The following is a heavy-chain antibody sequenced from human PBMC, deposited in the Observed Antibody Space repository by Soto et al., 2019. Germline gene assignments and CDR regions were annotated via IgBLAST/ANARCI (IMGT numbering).Heavy chain of an antibody. J-gene: IGHJ5*02. CDR2: IYYSGST. CDR3: ARSLEVATIDGAVNWFDP. D-gene: IGHD5-12*01. V-gene: IGHV4-59*08. Sequence: SETLSLTCTVSGGPISSYYWSWIRQPPGKGLEWIGYIYYSGSTNYNPSLKSRVTISVDTSKNQFSLKLSSVTTADTAVYYCARSLEVATIDGAVNWFDPWGQGTLVTVSS. CDR1: GGPISSYY.